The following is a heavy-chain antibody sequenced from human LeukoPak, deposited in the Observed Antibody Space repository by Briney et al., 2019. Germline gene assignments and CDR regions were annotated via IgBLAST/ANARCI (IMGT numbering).Heavy chain of an antibody. CDR2: ISGSGGSR. CDR3: AKDSGRPHDAFDI. D-gene: IGHD1-1*01. J-gene: IGHJ3*02. V-gene: IGHV3-23*01. CDR1: GFTFSSYA. Sequence: GGSLRLSSAASGFTFSSYAMSWVRQAPGKGLEWVSAISGSGGSRYYADSVKGRFTISRDNSKNTLYLQMNSLRAEDTAVYYCAKDSGRPHDAFDIWGQGTMVTVSS.